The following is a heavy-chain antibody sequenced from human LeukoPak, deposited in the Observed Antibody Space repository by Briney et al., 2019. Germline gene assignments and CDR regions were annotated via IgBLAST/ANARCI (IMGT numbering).Heavy chain of an antibody. Sequence: GGSLRLSCAASGFTFSSYAMHWVRQAPGKGLEWVAVISYDGSNKYYADSVKGRFTISRDNSKNTLYLQMNSLRAEDTAVYYCAKDEGIAAAGPNDYWGQGTLVTVSS. CDR1: GFTFSSYA. D-gene: IGHD6-13*01. J-gene: IGHJ4*02. CDR2: ISYDGSNK. CDR3: AKDEGIAAAGPNDY. V-gene: IGHV3-30-3*01.